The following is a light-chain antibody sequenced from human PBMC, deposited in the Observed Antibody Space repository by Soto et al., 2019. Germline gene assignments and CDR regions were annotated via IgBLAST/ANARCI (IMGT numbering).Light chain of an antibody. CDR1: QSSSSW. CDR3: QQYSSYPWT. Sequence: DIQMTQSPSTLSASVGDIVTITCRASQSSSSWLAWYQQKPGKAPKLLIYKASTLESGVPSRFSGSGSGTEFTLTISSLQPDDFATYYCQQYSSYPWTFGQGTKVEI. CDR2: KAS. V-gene: IGKV1-5*03. J-gene: IGKJ1*01.